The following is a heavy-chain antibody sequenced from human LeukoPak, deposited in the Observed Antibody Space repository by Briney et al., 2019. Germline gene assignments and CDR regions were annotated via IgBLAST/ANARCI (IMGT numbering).Heavy chain of an antibody. D-gene: IGHD3-22*01. CDR3: ARRAMIVVATPAVDY. CDR2: IDWTGGST. J-gene: IGHJ4*02. V-gene: IGHV3-20*04. CDR1: GFTFDEYG. Sequence: GGSLRSSCAASGFTFDEYGMSWVRQTPGKGLEWVSGIDWTGGSTGYADSVKGRLTISRNNAKNSLYLQMNSLRAEDTALYYCARRAMIVVATPAVDYCGQGTLVTVSS.